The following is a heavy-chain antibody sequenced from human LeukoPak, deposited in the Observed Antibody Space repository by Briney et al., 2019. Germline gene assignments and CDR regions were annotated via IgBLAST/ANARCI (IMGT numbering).Heavy chain of an antibody. D-gene: IGHD6-19*01. V-gene: IGHV4-31*03. CDR1: GGSISSGGYY. CDR2: IYHSGST. J-gene: IGHJ4*02. CDR3: ASGVRAGTVY. Sequence: SQTLSLTCTVSGGSISSGGYYWSWIRQHPGKGLEWIGYIYHSGSTYYNPSLKSRVTISVDTSKNQFSLKLSSVTAADTAVYYCASGVRAGTVYWGQGTLVTVSS.